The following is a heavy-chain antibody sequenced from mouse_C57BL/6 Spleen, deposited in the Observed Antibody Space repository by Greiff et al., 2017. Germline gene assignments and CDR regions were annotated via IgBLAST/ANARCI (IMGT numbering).Heavy chain of an antibody. CDR2: ISSGGSYT. Sequence: DVKLVESGGDLVKPGGSLKLSCAASGFTFSSYGMSWVRQTPDKRLEWVATISSGGSYTYYPDSVKGRFTISRDNAKNTLYLQMSSLKSEDTAMYYCARREPFAYWGQGTLVTVSA. CDR1: GFTFSSYG. J-gene: IGHJ3*01. V-gene: IGHV5-6*02. CDR3: ARREPFAY.